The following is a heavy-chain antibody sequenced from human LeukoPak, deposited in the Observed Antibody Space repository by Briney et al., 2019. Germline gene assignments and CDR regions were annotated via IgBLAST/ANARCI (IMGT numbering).Heavy chain of an antibody. CDR1: GFTFSSYA. CDR3: ARGTNWSPLDFDY. D-gene: IGHD1-20*01. CDR2: ISYDGSNK. J-gene: IGHJ4*02. Sequence: GRSLRLSCAASGFTFSSYAMHWVRQAPGKGLEWVAVISYDGSNKCYADSVKGRFTISRDNSKNTLYLQMNSLRAEDTAVYFCARGTNWSPLDFDYWGQGTLVTVSS. V-gene: IGHV3-30-3*01.